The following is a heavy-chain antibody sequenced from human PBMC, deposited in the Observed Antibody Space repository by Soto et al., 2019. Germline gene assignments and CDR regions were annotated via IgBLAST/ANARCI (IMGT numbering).Heavy chain of an antibody. CDR2: ISYDGSNK. CDR3: AREGRSSSGYYSPHAFDI. J-gene: IGHJ3*02. V-gene: IGHV3-30-3*01. D-gene: IGHD3-22*01. Sequence: PGGSLRLSCAASGFTFSSYAMHWVRQAPGKGLEWVAVISYDGSNKYYADSVKGRFTISRDISKNMFYLQMNSLRVEDTVFFYFAREGRSSSGYYSPHAFDIWGQGTMVTVSS. CDR1: GFTFSSYA.